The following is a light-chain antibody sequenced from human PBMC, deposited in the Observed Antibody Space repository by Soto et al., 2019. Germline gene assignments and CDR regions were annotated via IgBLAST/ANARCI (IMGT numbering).Light chain of an antibody. CDR1: QSVSNNY. V-gene: IGKV3-20*01. CDR3: QQYGSSLGVT. Sequence: EIVLTQSPGTLSLSPGERATLSCRASQSVSNNYLAWYQQKPGQAPSLLIHGASSRANGVPDRFSGSGSGTDFTLTVNRLEPEDFAVYYCQQYGSSLGVTFGGGTKVEIK. CDR2: GAS. J-gene: IGKJ4*01.